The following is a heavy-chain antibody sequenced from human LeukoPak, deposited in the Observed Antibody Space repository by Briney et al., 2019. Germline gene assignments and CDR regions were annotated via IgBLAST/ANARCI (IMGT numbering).Heavy chain of an antibody. CDR2: INPNSGGT. Sequence: VASVKVSCKASGYTFTGYYMHWVRQAPGQGLEWMGWINPNSGGTNYAQKFQGRVTMTRDTSISTAYMELSRLRSDDTAVYYCASGDYSGTKPDPIDMWGQGTLVTVSS. D-gene: IGHD3-10*01. J-gene: IGHJ3*02. CDR3: ASGDYSGTKPDPIDM. CDR1: GYTFTGYY. V-gene: IGHV1-2*02.